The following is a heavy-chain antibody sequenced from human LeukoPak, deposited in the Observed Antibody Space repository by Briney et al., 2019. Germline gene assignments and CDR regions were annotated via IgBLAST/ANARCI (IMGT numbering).Heavy chain of an antibody. CDR3: ARDLKYCTGGMCYFTAVADS. CDR1: GFIFDHFG. Sequence: GGSLRLSCATSGFIFDHFGMNWVRQVPGKGLEWVSGINWDSTSTNYVDSVRGRFTISRDNAENSLYLQMNSLRVEDTAFYYCARDLKYCTGGMCYFTAVADSWGQRTLVTVSS. J-gene: IGHJ4*02. CDR2: INWDSTST. V-gene: IGHV3-20*04. D-gene: IGHD2-8*02.